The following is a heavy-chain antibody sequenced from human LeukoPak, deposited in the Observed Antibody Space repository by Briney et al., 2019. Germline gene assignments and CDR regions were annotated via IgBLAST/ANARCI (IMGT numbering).Heavy chain of an antibody. CDR3: AKDVRAAGPNDTFDY. CDR1: GFTFSSYA. CDR2: ISGSGGST. Sequence: PGGSLRLSCAASGFTFSSYAMSWVRQAPGKGLEWVSAISGSGGSTYYADSVKGRFTISRDNSKYTLYLQMNSLRAEDTAVYYCAKDVRAAGPNDTFDYWGQGTLVTVSS. J-gene: IGHJ4*02. D-gene: IGHD6-13*01. V-gene: IGHV3-23*01.